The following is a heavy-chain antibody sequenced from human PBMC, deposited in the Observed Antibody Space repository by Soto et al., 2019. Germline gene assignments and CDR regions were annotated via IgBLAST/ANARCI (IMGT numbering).Heavy chain of an antibody. J-gene: IGHJ4*02. V-gene: IGHV3-30-3*01. D-gene: IGHD3-22*01. CDR3: ARDRGSGYYDSSGYYVPFDY. Sequence: QVQLVESGGGVVQPGRSLRLSCAASGFTFSSYAMHWVRQAPGKGLEWVAVISYDGSNKYYADSVKGRFTISRDNSKNTLYLQMNSLRAEDTAVYYCARDRGSGYYDSSGYYVPFDYWGQGTLVTVSS. CDR1: GFTFSSYA. CDR2: ISYDGSNK.